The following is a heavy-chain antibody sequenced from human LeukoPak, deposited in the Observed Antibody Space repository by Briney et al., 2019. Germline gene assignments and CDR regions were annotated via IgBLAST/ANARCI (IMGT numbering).Heavy chain of an antibody. CDR3: ARAYDFWSGYPYYFDY. Sequence: SETLSLTCTVSGGFISGYYWSWIRQPPGKGLEWIGYIYYSGSTNYNPSLKSRVTISVDTSKSQFSLKLSSVTAADTAVYYCARAYDFWSGYPYYFDYWGQGTLVTVSS. CDR1: GGFISGYY. D-gene: IGHD3-3*01. CDR2: IYYSGST. V-gene: IGHV4-59*01. J-gene: IGHJ4*02.